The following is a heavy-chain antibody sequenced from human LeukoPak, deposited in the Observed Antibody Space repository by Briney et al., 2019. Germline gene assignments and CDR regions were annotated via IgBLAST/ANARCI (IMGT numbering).Heavy chain of an antibody. J-gene: IGHJ6*02. CDR1: GYTFTSYG. Sequence: GASVKVSCKASGYTFTSYGISWVRQAPGQGLEWMGWISAYNGNTNYAQKLQGRVTMTTDTSTSTAYMELRSLRSDDTAVYYCAREEITMVRGVITLRYYYYGMDVWGQGTTVTVSS. D-gene: IGHD3-10*01. CDR3: AREEITMVRGVITLRYYYYGMDV. CDR2: ISAYNGNT. V-gene: IGHV1-18*01.